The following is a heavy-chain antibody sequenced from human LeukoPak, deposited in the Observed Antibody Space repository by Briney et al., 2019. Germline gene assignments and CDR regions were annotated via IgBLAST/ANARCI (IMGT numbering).Heavy chain of an antibody. J-gene: IGHJ4*02. CDR1: GLTFSSYG. Sequence: GGSLRLSCAASGLTFSSYGMHWVRQAPGKGLEWVAFIRYDGSNRYYADSVKGRFTISRDNSKNTLHLQMNSLRAEDTGVYYCAKDPLHSSSWYYFDYWGQGTLVTVSS. V-gene: IGHV3-30*02. CDR2: IRYDGSNR. CDR3: AKDPLHSSSWYYFDY. D-gene: IGHD6-13*01.